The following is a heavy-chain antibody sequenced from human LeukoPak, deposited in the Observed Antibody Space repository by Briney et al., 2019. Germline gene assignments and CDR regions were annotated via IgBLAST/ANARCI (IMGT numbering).Heavy chain of an antibody. CDR2: INHSGST. V-gene: IGHV4-34*01. CDR1: GGSISSYY. D-gene: IGHD3-22*01. J-gene: IGHJ3*02. CDR3: ASREYYYDISVYRGLGAFDI. Sequence: PSKTLSLTCTVSGGSISSYYWSWIRQPPGKGLEWIGEINHSGSTNYNPSLKSPVTISVDTSKNQFSLKLSSVTAADTAVYYCASREYYYDISVYRGLGAFDIGGQGTRVTVSS.